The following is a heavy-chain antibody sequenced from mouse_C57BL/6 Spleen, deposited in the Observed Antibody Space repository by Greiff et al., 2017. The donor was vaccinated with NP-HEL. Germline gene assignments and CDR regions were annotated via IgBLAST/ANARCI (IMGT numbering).Heavy chain of an antibody. CDR1: GYTFTDYY. CDR2: INPYNGGT. J-gene: IGHJ2*01. D-gene: IGHD1-1*01. CDR3: AATVVATGDY. Sequence: EVKLMESGPVLVKPGASVKMSCKASGYTFTDYYMNWVKQSHGKSLEWIGVINPYNGGTSYNQKFKGKATLTVDKSSSTAYMELNSLTSEDSAVYYCAATVVATGDYWGQGTTLTVSS. V-gene: IGHV1-19*01.